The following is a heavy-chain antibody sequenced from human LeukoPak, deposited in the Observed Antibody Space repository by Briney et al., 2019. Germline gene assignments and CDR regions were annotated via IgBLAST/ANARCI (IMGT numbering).Heavy chain of an antibody. CDR2: ISAYNGNT. Sequence: ASVKVSCKASGYTFTSYGISWVRQAPGQGLEWMGRISAYNGNTNYAQKLQGRVIMTTDTSTSTAYMELRSLRSDDTAVYYCARGQTIFGVVTIDYWGQGTLVAVSS. V-gene: IGHV1-18*01. J-gene: IGHJ4*02. CDR3: ARGQTIFGVVTIDY. D-gene: IGHD3-3*01. CDR1: GYTFTSYG.